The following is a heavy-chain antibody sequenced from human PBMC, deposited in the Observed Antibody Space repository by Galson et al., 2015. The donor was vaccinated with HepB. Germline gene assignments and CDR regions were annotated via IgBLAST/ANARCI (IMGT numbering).Heavy chain of an antibody. J-gene: IGHJ3*02. V-gene: IGHV3-33*01. Sequence: SLRLSCAASGFTFSSYGMHWVRQAPGKGLEWVAVIWYDGSNKYYADSVKGRFTIPRDNSKNTLYLQMSSLRAEDTAVYYCAVLPANHFDIWGQGTMVTVSS. CDR3: AVLPANHFDI. CDR2: IWYDGSNK. CDR1: GFTFSSYG. D-gene: IGHD1-14*01.